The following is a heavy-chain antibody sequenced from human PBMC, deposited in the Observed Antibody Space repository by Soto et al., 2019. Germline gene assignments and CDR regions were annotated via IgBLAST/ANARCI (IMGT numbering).Heavy chain of an antibody. CDR3: ARMGLIPQLPTRYYYYYGMDV. D-gene: IGHD2-2*01. CDR1: GFSLSTSGMC. Sequence: SGPTLVNPTQTLTLTCTFSGFSLSTSGMCVSWIRQPPGKALEWLARIDWDDDKYYSTSLKTRLTISKDTSKNQVVLTMTNMDPVDTATYYCARMGLIPQLPTRYYYYYGMDVWGQGTTVTVSS. J-gene: IGHJ6*02. V-gene: IGHV2-70*11. CDR2: IDWDDDK.